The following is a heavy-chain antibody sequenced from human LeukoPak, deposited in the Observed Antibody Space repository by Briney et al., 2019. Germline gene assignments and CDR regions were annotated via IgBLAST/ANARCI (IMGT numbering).Heavy chain of an antibody. D-gene: IGHD6-6*01. CDR2: VSYSGST. CDR1: GASFSSSPYF. V-gene: IGHV4-39*07. CDR3: ARAGSSIAARPPDY. Sequence: SETLSLTCTVSGASFSSSPYFWGWIRQPPEKGLEWIGSVSYSGSTYYNPSLKSRVTISLDTTKNQFSLKLASVTAADTAVYYCARAGSSIAARPPDYWGQGILVSVYS. J-gene: IGHJ4*02.